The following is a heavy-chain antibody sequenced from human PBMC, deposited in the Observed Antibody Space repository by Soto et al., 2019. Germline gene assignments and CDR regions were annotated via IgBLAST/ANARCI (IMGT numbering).Heavy chain of an antibody. CDR3: ASSRGPLVPVI. D-gene: IGHD2-2*01. J-gene: IGHJ4*02. Sequence: PSETLSLTCTVSGGSISRYYWSWIRQPPGKGLEWIGYIYYSGSTNYNPSLKSRVTISVDTSKNQFSLKLSSVTAADTAVYYCASSRGPLVPVIWGQGTLVTISS. CDR2: IYYSGST. CDR1: GGSISRYY. V-gene: IGHV4-59*08.